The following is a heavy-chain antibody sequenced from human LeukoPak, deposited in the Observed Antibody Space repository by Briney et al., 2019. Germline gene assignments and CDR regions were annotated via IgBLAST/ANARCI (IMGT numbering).Heavy chain of an antibody. Sequence: GGSLRLSCAASGFTVSSNYMSWVRQAPGKGLEWVSVIYSGGSTYYADSVKGRSTISRDNSKNTLYLQMNSLRAEDTAVYYCARDLRQAGWVFDYWGQGTLVTVSS. V-gene: IGHV3-53*01. D-gene: IGHD6-19*01. CDR1: GFTVSSNY. J-gene: IGHJ4*02. CDR3: ARDLRQAGWVFDY. CDR2: IYSGGST.